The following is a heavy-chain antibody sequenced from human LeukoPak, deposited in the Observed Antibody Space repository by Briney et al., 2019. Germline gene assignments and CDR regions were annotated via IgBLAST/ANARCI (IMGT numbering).Heavy chain of an antibody. Sequence: SETLSLTCTVSGGSITTYYWNWIRQPPGKGLEWIGTVYYSGSTYYNPSLESRVTLFVDTSKNQFPLKLSSVTAADTAVYYCAASYSTSWPEIDYWGQGTLVTVSS. CDR2: VYYSGST. CDR1: GGSITTYY. D-gene: IGHD6-13*01. CDR3: AASYSTSWPEIDY. V-gene: IGHV4-59*04. J-gene: IGHJ4*02.